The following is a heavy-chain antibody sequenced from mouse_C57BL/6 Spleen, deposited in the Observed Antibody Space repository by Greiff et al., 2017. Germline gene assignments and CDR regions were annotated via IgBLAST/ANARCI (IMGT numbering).Heavy chain of an antibody. V-gene: IGHV1-55*01. J-gene: IGHJ2*01. D-gene: IGHD1-1*01. CDR1: GYTFTSYW. CDR3: ARGTTVAHY. Sequence: QVQLKESGAELVKPGASVKMSCKASGYTFTSYWITWVKQRPGQGLEWIGDIYPGSGSTNYNEKFKSKATLTVDTSSSTAYMQLSSLTSEDSAVYYCARGTTVAHYWGQGTTLTVSS. CDR2: IYPGSGST.